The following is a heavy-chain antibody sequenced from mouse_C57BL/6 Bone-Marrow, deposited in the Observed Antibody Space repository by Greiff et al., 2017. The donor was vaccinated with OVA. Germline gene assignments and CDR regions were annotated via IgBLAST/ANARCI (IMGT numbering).Heavy chain of an antibody. CDR2: IDPSDSYT. J-gene: IGHJ2*01. D-gene: IGHD3-1*01. CDR1: GYTFTSYW. Sequence: QVQLQQSGAELVMPGASVKLSCKASGYTFTSYWMHWVKQRPGQGLEWIGEIDPSDSYTNYNQKFKGKSTLTVDKSSSTAYMQLSSLTSEDSAVYYCAREGAQRDYWGQGTTLTVSS. V-gene: IGHV1-69*01. CDR3: AREGAQRDY.